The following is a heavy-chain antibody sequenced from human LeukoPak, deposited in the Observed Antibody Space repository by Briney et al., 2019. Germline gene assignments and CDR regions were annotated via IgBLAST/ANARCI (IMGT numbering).Heavy chain of an antibody. CDR2: IYPGDFDT. CDR3: ARPREEGTAMGLRAFYI. Sequence: AAYLKISCKGSGYSFTSYWIGRVRQMPGKGLVWMGIIYPGDFDTSYSPSFQGHVTISADKSINTAYLQWSSLKASVSAMYYCARPREEGTAMGLRAFYIWGQGTMVTVSS. J-gene: IGHJ3*02. V-gene: IGHV5-51*01. CDR1: GYSFTSYW. D-gene: IGHD5-18*01.